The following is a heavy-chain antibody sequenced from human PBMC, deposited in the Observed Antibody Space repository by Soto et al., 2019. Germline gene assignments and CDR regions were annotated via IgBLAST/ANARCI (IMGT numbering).Heavy chain of an antibody. J-gene: IGHJ4*01. CDR2: VSGSSASI. CDR3: AKDQVEFCSSTSCFGAFDY. CDR1: GFTFNTYA. Sequence: GGSLRLSCAASGFTFNTYAMAWVRQAPGKGLEWVSVVSGSSASIYYADSVKGRFSISRDYSKNTVYLQMHSLRPEDTAVYYCAKDQVEFCSSTSCFGAFDYWGHGTPVTVSS. V-gene: IGHV3-23*01. D-gene: IGHD2-2*01.